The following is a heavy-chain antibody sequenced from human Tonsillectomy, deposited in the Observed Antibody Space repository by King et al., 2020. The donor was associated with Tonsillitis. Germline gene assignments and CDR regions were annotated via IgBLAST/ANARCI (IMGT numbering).Heavy chain of an antibody. J-gene: IGHJ1*01. CDR2: ISGYNGNT. Sequence: QLVQSGAEVKKPGASVQVFCKASGYTFTSYDISWVRQAPGQGLEWMGWISGYNGNTNYAQKLQGRVTITTDTSTNTAYMGLRSLRSDATAVYYCARGRWWYSQYFQLWGQGTLVRVPS. D-gene: IGHD2-15*01. V-gene: IGHV1-18*04. CDR1: GYTFTSYD. CDR3: ARGRWWYSQYFQL.